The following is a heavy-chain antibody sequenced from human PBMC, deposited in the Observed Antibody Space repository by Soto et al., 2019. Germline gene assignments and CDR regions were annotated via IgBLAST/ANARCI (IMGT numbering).Heavy chain of an antibody. CDR2: IYHSGST. CDR3: ARAGGTMVRGVIFRWFDP. J-gene: IGHJ5*02. D-gene: IGHD3-10*01. V-gene: IGHV4-30-2*01. Sequence: SETLSLTCAVSGGSISSGGYSWSWIRQPPGKGLEWIGYIYHSGSTYYNPSLKSRVTISVDRSKNQFSLKLSSVTAADTAVYYCARAGGTMVRGVIFRWFDPWGQVTLVTVSS. CDR1: GGSISSGGYS.